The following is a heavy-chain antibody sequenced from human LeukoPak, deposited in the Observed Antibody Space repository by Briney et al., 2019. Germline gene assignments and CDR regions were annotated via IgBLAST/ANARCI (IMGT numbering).Heavy chain of an antibody. CDR2: IRYDGSNK. CDR3: AKDRGYYYDSSGYYLAGPDY. CDR1: GFTFSSYG. Sequence: GGSLRLSCAASGFTFSSYGMHWVRQAPGKGLEWVAFIRYDGSNKYYADSVKGRFTISRDNSKNTLYLQMNSLRAEDTAVYYCAKDRGYYYDSSGYYLAGPDYWGQGTLVTVSS. V-gene: IGHV3-30*02. D-gene: IGHD3-22*01. J-gene: IGHJ4*02.